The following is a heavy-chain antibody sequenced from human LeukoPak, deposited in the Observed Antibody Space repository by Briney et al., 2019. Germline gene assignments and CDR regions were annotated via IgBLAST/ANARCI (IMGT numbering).Heavy chain of an antibody. CDR3: ARAGWYTSSSGACDN. V-gene: IGHV1-18*01. CDR2: ISASTGNT. Sequence: GASVKVSCKASGYTCTNYGITWVRQAPGQGLEWMGWISASTGNTDYAQKFQGRVSMTTDTSTSTVYMELRSLRSDDTAVYYCARAGWYTSSSGACDNWGQGTLVTVSS. J-gene: IGHJ4*02. D-gene: IGHD6-6*01. CDR1: GYTCTNYG.